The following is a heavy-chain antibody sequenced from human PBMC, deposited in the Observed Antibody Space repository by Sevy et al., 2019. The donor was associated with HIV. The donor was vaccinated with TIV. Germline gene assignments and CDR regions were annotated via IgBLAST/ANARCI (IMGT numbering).Heavy chain of an antibody. Sequence: GGSLRLSCAASGFTFSDYAFHWVRQAPGTGLEWLAVISFDGNKQYFADSVQGRFTISRDSLKYTVFLHMNSLRVEDTAVYFCARELLPGSYYYYMDVWGKGTTVTVSS. D-gene: IGHD2-15*01. V-gene: IGHV3-30-3*01. J-gene: IGHJ6*03. CDR2: ISFDGNKQ. CDR1: GFTFSDYA. CDR3: ARELLPGSYYYYMDV.